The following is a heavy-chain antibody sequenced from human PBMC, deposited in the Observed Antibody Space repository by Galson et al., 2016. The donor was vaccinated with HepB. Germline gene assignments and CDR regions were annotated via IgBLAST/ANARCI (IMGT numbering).Heavy chain of an antibody. Sequence: SVKVSCKVSGYTLSELAIHWLRQAPGKGLEWLGGFDPQDNQTKFPQTFQGRVTMTEDSSTDTASLELSRLRFDDTASYYCAGATSFYYSALDFWGHGTTVTVTS. D-gene: IGHD1-26*01. CDR1: GYTLSELA. CDR2: FDPQDNQT. J-gene: IGHJ6*02. V-gene: IGHV1-24*01. CDR3: AGATSFYYSALDF.